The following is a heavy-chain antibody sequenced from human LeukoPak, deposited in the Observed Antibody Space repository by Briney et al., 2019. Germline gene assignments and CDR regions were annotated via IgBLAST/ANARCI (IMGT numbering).Heavy chain of an antibody. V-gene: IGHV3-74*03. CDR1: QFNFSNYW. J-gene: IGHJ4*02. Sequence: PGGSLRLSFTASQFNFSNYWMHWVRQAPGKGLEWVSLINTDMTSPTYADSVKGRFTISRDNAKNTLYLQMNSLRADDTAVYYCTREIPAFDYWRQGTLVTVSS. CDR2: INTDMTSP. CDR3: TREIPAFDY.